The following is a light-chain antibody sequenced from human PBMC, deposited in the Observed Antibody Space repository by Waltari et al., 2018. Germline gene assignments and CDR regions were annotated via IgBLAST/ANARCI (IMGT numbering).Light chain of an antibody. V-gene: IGLV1-44*01. CDR2: SNN. Sequence: QSVLTQPPSASGTPGQRVTIPCSGSSSNIGSNIVNCYQQPPGTAPKLLIYSNNQRPSGVPDRFSGSKSGTSASLAISGLQSEDEADYYCAAWDDSLNGYVFGTGTKVTVL. CDR1: SSNIGSNI. J-gene: IGLJ1*01. CDR3: AAWDDSLNGYV.